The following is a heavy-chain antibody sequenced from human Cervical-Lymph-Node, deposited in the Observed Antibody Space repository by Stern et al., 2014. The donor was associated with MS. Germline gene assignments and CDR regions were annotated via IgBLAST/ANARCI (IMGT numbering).Heavy chain of an antibody. V-gene: IGHV3-30*03. J-gene: IGHJ6*02. CDR1: GFIFSGYG. CDR2: ISDDGSNK. Sequence: VQLVESGGGVVQPGRSLRLSCAASGFIFSGYGMHWVRQAPGKGLEWVAVISDDGSNKYYADSVKGRFSISRDSSKDTLYLQMNRLRPEDTAVYYCARPRLPFYYYYGMDVWGPGTTVTVSS. CDR3: ARPRLPFYYYYGMDV. D-gene: IGHD5-18*01.